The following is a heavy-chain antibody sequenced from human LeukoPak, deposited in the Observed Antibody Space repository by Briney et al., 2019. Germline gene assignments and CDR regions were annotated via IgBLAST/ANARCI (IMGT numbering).Heavy chain of an antibody. CDR3: SRLMGGIWTNNDY. J-gene: IGHJ4*02. Sequence: GGSLRLSCAASGFIFSSYSMNWVRQAPGRGLEWVSSISSSSSYIYYADSVKGRFTISRDNAKNSLYLQMNSLRAEDTAVYYCSRLMGGIWTNNDYCGQGTLVTVSS. CDR1: GFIFSSYS. D-gene: IGHD1-26*01. CDR2: ISSSSSYI. V-gene: IGHV3-21*01.